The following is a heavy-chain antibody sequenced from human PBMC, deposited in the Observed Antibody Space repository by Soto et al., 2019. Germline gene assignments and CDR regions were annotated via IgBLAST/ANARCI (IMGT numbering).Heavy chain of an antibody. CDR3: AKDQSTNSRSYHALDV. CDR1: EFTFSSYA. D-gene: IGHD2-8*01. Sequence: QVQLVESGGGMVQPGESLRLSCAASEFTFSSYAMHWVRQAPGKGLEWVAVVSNDGSNKYYADSVKGRFTISRDNSKNTLNLRMNSLRAEDTAVYYCAKDQSTNSRSYHALDVWGQGTTVTVSS. J-gene: IGHJ6*02. V-gene: IGHV3-30*18. CDR2: VSNDGSNK.